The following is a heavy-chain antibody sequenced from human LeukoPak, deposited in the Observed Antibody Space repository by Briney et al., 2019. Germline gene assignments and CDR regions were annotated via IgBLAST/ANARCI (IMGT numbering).Heavy chain of an antibody. CDR1: GFTFSNGW. J-gene: IGHJ4*02. D-gene: IGHD3-3*01. Sequence: GGSLRLSCAASGFTFSNGWMSWVRRAPRKGLEWVAQIKTETDGGPTDYAAPVKGRFTISRDDSKNMLFLQMNSLKTEDTAIYYCTWSGLKIESWGQGTLVTVSS. V-gene: IGHV3-15*01. CDR3: TWSGLKIES. CDR2: IKTETDGGPT.